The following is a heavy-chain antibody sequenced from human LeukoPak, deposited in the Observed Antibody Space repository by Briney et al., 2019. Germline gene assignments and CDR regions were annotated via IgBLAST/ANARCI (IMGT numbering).Heavy chain of an antibody. V-gene: IGHV3-30*19. J-gene: IGHJ4*02. CDR2: ISYDGSST. CDR3: AREARQGGLGDYIPLDY. Sequence: PGGSLRLSCAASGFTFSSYGMHWVRQAPGKGLEWVAIISYDGSSTYYADSVKGRFTISRDNSKNTLYLQMNSLRTEDTAVYYCAREARQGGLGDYIPLDYWGQGTLVTVSS. D-gene: IGHD4-17*01. CDR1: GFTFSSYG.